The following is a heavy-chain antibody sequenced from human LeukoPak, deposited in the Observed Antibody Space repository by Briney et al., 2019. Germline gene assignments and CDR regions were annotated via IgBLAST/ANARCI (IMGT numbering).Heavy chain of an antibody. J-gene: IGHJ4*02. Sequence: SETLSLTCTVSGGSISSYYWGWIRQPPGKGLEWIGYTYYSGSTNYNPSLKCRGTISVDTSKTQFSLKLSSVTAADTAVYYCARESSSGGYDYFDYWGQGTLVTVSS. CDR3: ARESSSGGYDYFDY. D-gene: IGHD3-22*01. CDR2: TYYSGST. V-gene: IGHV4-59*01. CDR1: GGSISSYY.